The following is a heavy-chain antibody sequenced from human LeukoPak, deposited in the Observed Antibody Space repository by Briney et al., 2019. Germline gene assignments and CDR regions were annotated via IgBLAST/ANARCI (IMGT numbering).Heavy chain of an antibody. CDR3: ASRYSTSSAVSPFDF. Sequence: GGSLRLSCAASGFTFSGYSMSWVRQTPGKGLDWVSAISGSDGSTYYANSVKGRFHISRDDSKNTLYLQMNSLRAEDTAVYYCASRYSTSSAVSPFDFWGQGTLVTVSS. V-gene: IGHV3-23*01. J-gene: IGHJ4*02. D-gene: IGHD6-6*01. CDR1: GFTFSGYS. CDR2: ISGSDGST.